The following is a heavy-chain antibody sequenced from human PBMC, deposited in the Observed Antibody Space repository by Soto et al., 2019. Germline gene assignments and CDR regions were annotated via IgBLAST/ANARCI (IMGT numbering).Heavy chain of an antibody. Sequence: PSETLSLTCTVSGGSISSGDYYWSWIRQPPGKGLEWIGYINHSGSTNYNPSLKSRVTISVDTPKNQFSLKLSSVTAADTAVYYCARGKDIVVVVTAEYFQHWGQGALVTVSS. D-gene: IGHD2-15*01. CDR1: GGSISSGDYY. CDR2: INHSGST. V-gene: IGHV4-30-4*01. CDR3: ARGKDIVVVVTAEYFQH. J-gene: IGHJ1*01.